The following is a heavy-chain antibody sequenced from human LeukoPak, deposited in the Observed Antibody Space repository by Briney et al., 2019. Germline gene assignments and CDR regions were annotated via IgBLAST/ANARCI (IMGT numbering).Heavy chain of an antibody. J-gene: IGHJ6*03. Sequence: GGSLRLSCAASGFTFSSYWMTWVRQAPGKGLEWVANIKQDGSEKYYVDSVKGRFTISRDNAKNSLYLQMNSLRAEDTAVYYCAREGTGRYYYYYYMDVWGKGTTVTISS. CDR1: GFTFSSYW. CDR3: AREGTGRYYYYYYMDV. D-gene: IGHD1-1*01. V-gene: IGHV3-7*01. CDR2: IKQDGSEK.